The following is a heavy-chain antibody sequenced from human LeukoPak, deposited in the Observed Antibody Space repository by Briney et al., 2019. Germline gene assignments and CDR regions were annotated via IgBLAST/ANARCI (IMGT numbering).Heavy chain of an antibody. D-gene: IGHD4-17*01. Sequence: GRSLRLSCAASGFTFSSYGMHWVRQAPGKGLEWVAVIWYDGSNKYYVDSVKGRFTISRDNSKNTLYLQMNSLRAEDTAVYYCAREHGDYFYFDYWGQGTLVTVSS. CDR3: AREHGDYFYFDY. CDR2: IWYDGSNK. V-gene: IGHV3-33*01. CDR1: GFTFSSYG. J-gene: IGHJ4*02.